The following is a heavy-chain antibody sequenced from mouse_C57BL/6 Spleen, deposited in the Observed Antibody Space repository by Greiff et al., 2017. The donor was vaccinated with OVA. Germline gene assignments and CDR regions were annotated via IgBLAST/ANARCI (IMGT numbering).Heavy chain of an antibody. CDR2: IRSKSNNYAT. Sequence: EVQLVESGGGLVQPKGSLKLSCAASGFSFNTYAMNWVRQAPGKGLEWVARIRSKSNNYATYYADSVKDRFTISRDDSESMLYLQMNNLKTEDTAMYYCVRQGRDYFDYWGQGTTLTVSS. D-gene: IGHD3-3*01. J-gene: IGHJ2*01. CDR3: VRQGRDYFDY. V-gene: IGHV10-1*01. CDR1: GFSFNTYA.